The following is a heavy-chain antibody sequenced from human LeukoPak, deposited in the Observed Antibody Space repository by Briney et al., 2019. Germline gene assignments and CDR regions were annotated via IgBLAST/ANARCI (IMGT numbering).Heavy chain of an antibody. V-gene: IGHV3-30*18. CDR2: ISNDGSKK. CDR3: AKDRYSYAFEYFES. CDR1: GFTFNSYG. Sequence: GGSLRLSCAASGFTFNSYGMHWVRQAPGKGLEWVAVISNDGSKKYYADSVKGRFTISRDNSKNTLFLQVSSLRAEDTAVYCCAKDRYSYAFEYFESWGQETLVTVSS. J-gene: IGHJ4*02. D-gene: IGHD3-16*01.